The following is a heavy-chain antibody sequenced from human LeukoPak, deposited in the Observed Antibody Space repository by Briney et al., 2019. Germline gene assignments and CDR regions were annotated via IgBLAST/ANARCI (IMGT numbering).Heavy chain of an antibody. D-gene: IGHD3-10*01. V-gene: IGHV3-7*01. CDR1: GFTFSSYW. J-gene: IGHJ4*02. CDR3: ARDFYASGSLDY. Sequence: GGSLRLSCAASGFTFSSYWMNWVSQAPGKWLEWVANIKQDGSDKYYVDSVRGRFTISRDNTKNSLYLQMNSLRAEDTAVYYCARDFYASGSLDYWGQGTLVTVSS. CDR2: IKQDGSDK.